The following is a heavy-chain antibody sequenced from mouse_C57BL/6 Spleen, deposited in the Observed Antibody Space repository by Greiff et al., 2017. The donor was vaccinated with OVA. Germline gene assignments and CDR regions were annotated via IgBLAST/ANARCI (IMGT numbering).Heavy chain of an antibody. J-gene: IGHJ3*01. V-gene: IGHV1-39*01. CDR2: FIPNYGTT. Sequence: EVQLQQSGPELVKPGASVKISCKASGYSFTDSNMNWVKQSIGKSLEWIGVFIPNYGTTSYNQKFKGKATLTVDQSSSTAYMQLNSLTSEDSAVYDGARGGYDSNGFAYWGQGTLVTVSA. CDR1: GYSFTDSN. CDR3: ARGGYDSNGFAY. D-gene: IGHD2-5*01.